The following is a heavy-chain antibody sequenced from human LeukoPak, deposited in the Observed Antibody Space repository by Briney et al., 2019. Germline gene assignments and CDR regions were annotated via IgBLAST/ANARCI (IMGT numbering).Heavy chain of an antibody. J-gene: IGHJ4*02. CDR1: GGTFSSYA. D-gene: IGHD5-24*01. Sequence: GSSVKVSCKASGGTFSSYAISWVRQAPGQGLEWMGRIIPILGIANYAQKFQGRVTITADKSTSTAYMELSSLRSEDTAVYYCARGGGYNQMGVPTPFDYWGQGTLVTVSS. CDR2: IIPILGIA. V-gene: IGHV1-69*04. CDR3: ARGGGYNQMGVPTPFDY.